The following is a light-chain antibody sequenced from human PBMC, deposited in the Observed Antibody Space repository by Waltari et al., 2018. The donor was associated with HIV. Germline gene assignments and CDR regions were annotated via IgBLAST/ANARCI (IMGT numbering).Light chain of an antibody. CDR2: GAS. V-gene: IGKV3-15*01. Sequence: EIVMTQSPGTLSVSPGERATLYCRASQSVNNNVAWYQQKVGQAPRLLIYGASTRATGIPARFSGSGSGTDFTLTISSLQSEDFALYYCQQYNNWPPWTFGQGTKVEIK. J-gene: IGKJ1*01. CDR3: QQYNNWPPWT. CDR1: QSVNNN.